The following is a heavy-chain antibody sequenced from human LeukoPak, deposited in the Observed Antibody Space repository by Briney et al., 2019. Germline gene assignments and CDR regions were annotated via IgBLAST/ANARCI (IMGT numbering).Heavy chain of an antibody. J-gene: IGHJ5*02. CDR2: ISSSSSYI. CDR1: GLTFSSYS. V-gene: IGHV3-21*01. Sequence: GGSLTLSCSASGLTFSSYSMNWVRQAPRKGLERVSSISSSSSYIYYPASVKGRSTISRDNAKNSLYLQMNSLRAEDTAVYYCARDSSRWYPANNWFDPWGQGTLVTVSS. D-gene: IGHD6-19*01. CDR3: ARDSSRWYPANNWFDP.